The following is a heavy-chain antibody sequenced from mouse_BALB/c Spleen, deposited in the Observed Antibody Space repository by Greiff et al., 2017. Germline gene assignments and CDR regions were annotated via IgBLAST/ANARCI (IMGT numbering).Heavy chain of an antibody. CDR1: GYSITSDYA. CDR2: ISYSGST. V-gene: IGHV3-2*02. D-gene: IGHD1-2*01. Sequence: EVQLQQSGPGLVKPSQSLSLTCTVTGYSITSDYAWNWIRQFPGNKLEWMGYISYSGSTSYNPSLKSRISITRDTSKNQFFLQLNSVTTEDTATYYCARGGLRLRAGFAYWGQGTLVTVSA. J-gene: IGHJ3*01. CDR3: ARGGLRLRAGFAY.